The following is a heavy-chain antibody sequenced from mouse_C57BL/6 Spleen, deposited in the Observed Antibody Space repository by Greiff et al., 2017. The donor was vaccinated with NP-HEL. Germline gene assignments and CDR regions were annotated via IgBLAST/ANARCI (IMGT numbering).Heavy chain of an antibody. Sequence: QVQLKESGAELVKPGASVKISCKASGYAFSSYWMNWVKQRPGKGLEWIGQIYPGDGDTNYNGKFKGKATLTADKSSSTAYMQLSSLTSEDSAVYFWARGGNCYFDYWGQGTTLTVSS. J-gene: IGHJ2*01. V-gene: IGHV1-80*01. D-gene: IGHD2-1*01. CDR2: IYPGDGDT. CDR3: ARGGNCYFDY. CDR1: GYAFSSYW.